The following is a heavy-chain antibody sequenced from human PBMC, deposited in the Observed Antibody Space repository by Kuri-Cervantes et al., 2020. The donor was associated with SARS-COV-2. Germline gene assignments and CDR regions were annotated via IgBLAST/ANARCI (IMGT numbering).Heavy chain of an antibody. V-gene: IGHV3-74*01. CDR2: INSDGSST. J-gene: IGHJ4*02. CDR3: AKGGDMIVVVILRY. D-gene: IGHD3-22*01. CDR1: GFTFSSYA. Sequence: GGSLRLSCAASGFTFSSYAMSWVRQAPGKGLVWVSRINSDGSSTSYADSVKGRFTISRDNAKNTLYLQTNSLRAEDTAVYYCAKGGDMIVVVILRYWGQGTLVTVSS.